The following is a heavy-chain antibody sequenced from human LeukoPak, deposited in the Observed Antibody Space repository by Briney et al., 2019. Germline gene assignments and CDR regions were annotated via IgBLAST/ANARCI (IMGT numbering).Heavy chain of an antibody. J-gene: IGHJ4*02. V-gene: IGHV1-18*01. CDR2: ISAYNGNT. D-gene: IGHD4-17*01. CDR1: GYTFTSYG. CDR3: AADPWGTVTTKFDY. Sequence: ASVKVSCKASGYTFTSYGISWVRQAPGQGLEWMGWISAYNGNTNYAQKLQGRVTMTTDTSTSTAYMELRSLRSDDTAVYYCAADPWGTVTTKFDYWGQGTLVTVSS.